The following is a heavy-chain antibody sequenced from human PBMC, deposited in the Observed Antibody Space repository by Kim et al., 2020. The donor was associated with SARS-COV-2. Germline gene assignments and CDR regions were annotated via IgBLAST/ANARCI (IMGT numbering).Heavy chain of an antibody. V-gene: IGHV1-46*01. CDR1: GYTFTSYY. CDR2: INPSGGST. Sequence: ASVKVSCKASGYTFTSYYMHWVRQAPGQGLEWMGIINPSGGSTSYAQKFQGRVTMTRDTSTSTVYMELSSLRSEDTAVYYCARAPNYYDSSGYSPRFDYWGQGTLVTVSS. D-gene: IGHD3-22*01. CDR3: ARAPNYYDSSGYSPRFDY. J-gene: IGHJ4*02.